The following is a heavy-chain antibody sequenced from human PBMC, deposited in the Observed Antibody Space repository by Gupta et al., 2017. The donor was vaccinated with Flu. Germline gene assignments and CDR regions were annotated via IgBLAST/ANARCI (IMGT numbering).Heavy chain of an antibody. J-gene: IGHJ3*02. V-gene: IGHV4-31*03. CDR2: IYYSGST. D-gene: IGHD3-22*01. CDR1: GGSISSGGYY. Sequence: QVQLQESGPGLVKPSQTLSLTCTVSGGSISSGGYYWSWIRQHPGKGLEWIGYIYYSGSTYDNPSLKSRVTISVDTSKNQFSLKLSSVTAADTAVYYCAREHYYDSSGYYQNDAFDIWGQGTMVTVSS. CDR3: AREHYYDSSGYYQNDAFDI.